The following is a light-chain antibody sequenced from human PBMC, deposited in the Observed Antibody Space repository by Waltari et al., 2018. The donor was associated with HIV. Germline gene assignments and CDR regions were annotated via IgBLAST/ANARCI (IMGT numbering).Light chain of an antibody. Sequence: QSVLTQPPSASGTPGQRVTISCSGSSSNIESNYVYWYQQLPGTDPKLLIYRNNQRPSGVPDRFTGSKSGTSASLAISGLRSEDEAEYYCAAWDDSLRGVFGGGTKLTVL. V-gene: IGLV1-47*01. J-gene: IGLJ2*01. CDR2: RNN. CDR3: AAWDDSLRGV. CDR1: SSNIESNY.